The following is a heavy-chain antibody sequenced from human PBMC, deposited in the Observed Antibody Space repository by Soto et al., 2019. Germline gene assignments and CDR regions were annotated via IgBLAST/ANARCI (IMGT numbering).Heavy chain of an antibody. D-gene: IGHD3-16*01. CDR3: SRSPPRFAFDI. J-gene: IGHJ3*02. V-gene: IGHV1-8*01. CDR2: MNPNSCNT. CDR1: GYTFTSYD. Sequence: ASVKVSCKASGYTFTSYDINWVRQATGQGLEWMGWMNPNSCNTGYAQKFQGRVTMTRNTSISTAYMELSSLRSADTAVYYCSRSPPRFAFDIWGQGTMVTVSS.